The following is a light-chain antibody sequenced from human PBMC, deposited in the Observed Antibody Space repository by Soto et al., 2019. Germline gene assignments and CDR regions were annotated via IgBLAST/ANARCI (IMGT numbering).Light chain of an antibody. Sequence: QSALNQPASGSGSPGQAITISFTGTSSDIGTYNSGSWYQQHAGKVPKLMIYDVTNRPSGVSDRFSGSKSGNTASLTISGLQAEDEADYYCTSYTTSSTLVFGGGTKLTVL. J-gene: IGLJ2*01. CDR3: TSYTTSSTLV. CDR1: SSDIGTYNS. V-gene: IGLV2-14*01. CDR2: DVT.